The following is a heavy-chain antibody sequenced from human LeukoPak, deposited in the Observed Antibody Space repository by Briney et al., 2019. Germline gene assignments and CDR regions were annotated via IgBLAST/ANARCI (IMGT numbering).Heavy chain of an antibody. Sequence: PSETLSLTCSVSGGSISSSNYYWGWIRQPPGKGLEWIGSMYYSGSTYYNPSLKSRVTISVDTSKNQFSLKLSSVTAADTAVYYCARLDRYSSSWGDYWGQGTLVTVSS. CDR2: MYYSGST. V-gene: IGHV4-39*01. CDR3: ARLDRYSSSWGDY. D-gene: IGHD6-13*01. J-gene: IGHJ4*02. CDR1: GGSISSSNYY.